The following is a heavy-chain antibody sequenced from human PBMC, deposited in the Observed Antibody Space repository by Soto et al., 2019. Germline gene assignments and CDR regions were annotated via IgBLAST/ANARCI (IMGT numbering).Heavy chain of an antibody. J-gene: IGHJ4*02. CDR1: GFSLSTSGVG. Sequence: QITLKESGPTLVKPTQTLTLTCTFSGFSLSTSGVGVGWVRQPPGKALKSLALIYWDDDKRYSPALKSRLTITKDTSKTPVVLTMTTMDPVDTATYSCAHSLAASHSGDYDPINSFDYWGQGTLVTVSS. CDR3: AHSLAASHSGDYDPINSFDY. CDR2: IYWDDDK. V-gene: IGHV2-5*02. D-gene: IGHD4-17*01.